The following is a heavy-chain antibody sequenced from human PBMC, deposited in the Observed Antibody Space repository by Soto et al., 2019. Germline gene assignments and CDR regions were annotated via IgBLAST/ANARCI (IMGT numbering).Heavy chain of an antibody. CDR2: INHSGST. D-gene: IGHD1-20*01. CDR3: ARLLFGGNWKDGAHFDY. V-gene: IGHV4-34*01. CDR1: GGSFSGYY. J-gene: IGHJ4*02. Sequence: SETLSLTCAVYGGSFSGYYWSWIRQPPGKGLEWIGEINHSGSTNYNPSLKSRVTISVDTSKNQFSLKLSSVTAADTAVYYCARLLFGGNWKDGAHFDYWGQGTLVTVSS.